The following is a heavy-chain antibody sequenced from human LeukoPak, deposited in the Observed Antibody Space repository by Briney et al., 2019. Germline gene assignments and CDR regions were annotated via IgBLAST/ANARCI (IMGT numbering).Heavy chain of an antibody. CDR1: GYSFTSYW. D-gene: IGHD3-16*02. Sequence: GESPKISCKGSGYSFTSYWIGWVRQMPGKGLEWMGIIYPGDSDTRYSPSFQGQVTISADKSITTAYLQWSSLKASGTAMYYCARRRLGELSSTSFDYWGQGTLVTVSS. CDR2: IYPGDSDT. V-gene: IGHV5-51*01. CDR3: ARRRLGELSSTSFDY. J-gene: IGHJ4*02.